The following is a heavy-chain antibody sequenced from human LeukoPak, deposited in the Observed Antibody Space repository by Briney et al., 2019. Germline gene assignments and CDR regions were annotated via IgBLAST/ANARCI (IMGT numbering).Heavy chain of an antibody. J-gene: IGHJ6*02. CDR1: GGSISSYY. Sequence: ASETLSLTCAVSGGSISSYYWSWIRQPPGKGLEWIGYIYYSGSTNYNPSLKSRVTISVDTSKNQFSLKLSSVTAADTAVYYCARQSSSHFYYYGMDVWGQGTTVTVSS. CDR3: ARQSSSHFYYYGMDV. D-gene: IGHD6-13*01. CDR2: IYYSGST. V-gene: IGHV4-59*08.